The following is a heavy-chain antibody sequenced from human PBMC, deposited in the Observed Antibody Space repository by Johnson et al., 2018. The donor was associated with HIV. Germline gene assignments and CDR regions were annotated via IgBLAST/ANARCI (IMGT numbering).Heavy chain of an antibody. CDR3: ARDFMYAFDI. CDR1: GFTFSTYG. V-gene: IGHV3-33*01. D-gene: IGHD3-10*02. J-gene: IGHJ3*02. Sequence: HVQLVESGGGVVQPGRSLRLSCAASGFTFSTYGMHWVRQAQGKGLEWVALIWYDGSNKYYADSVKGRFTISRDNSKNSLYLQMNSLRAEETALYYCARDFMYAFDIWGQGTMVTVSS. CDR2: IWYDGSNK.